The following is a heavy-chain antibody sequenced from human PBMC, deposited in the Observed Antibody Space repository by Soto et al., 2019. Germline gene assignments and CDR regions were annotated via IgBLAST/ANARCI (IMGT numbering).Heavy chain of an antibody. Sequence: ASVKVSCKASGYTFTCYGISWVRQAPGQGLEWMGCISAYNGNTNYAQKLQGRVTMTTDTSTSTAYMELRSLRSDDTAVYYCARGGAVAGLDNWFDPWGQGTLVTVSS. V-gene: IGHV1-18*01. CDR3: ARGGAVAGLDNWFDP. CDR1: GYTFTCYG. CDR2: ISAYNGNT. D-gene: IGHD6-19*01. J-gene: IGHJ5*02.